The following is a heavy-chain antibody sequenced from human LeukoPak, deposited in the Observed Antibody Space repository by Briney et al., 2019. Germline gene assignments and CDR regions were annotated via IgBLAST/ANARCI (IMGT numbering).Heavy chain of an antibody. J-gene: IGHJ5*02. CDR2: MNPNSGNT. CDR3: ARGRKRKDAVNWFDP. CDR1: GYTFTSYG. Sequence: ASVKVSCKASGYTFTSYGINWVRQAIGQGLEWMGWMNPNSGNTGYAQKFQGRVTMTRNTSISTAYMELSSLRSEDTAVYYCARGRKRKDAVNWFDPWGQGTLVTVSS. V-gene: IGHV1-8*01.